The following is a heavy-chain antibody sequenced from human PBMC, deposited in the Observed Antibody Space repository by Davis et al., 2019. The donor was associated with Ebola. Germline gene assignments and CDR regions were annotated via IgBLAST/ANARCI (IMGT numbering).Heavy chain of an antibody. CDR1: GGSISSYY. CDR2: IYYSGST. V-gene: IGHV4-59*08. J-gene: IGHJ4*02. CDR3: ACTEYSSSSGDY. D-gene: IGHD6-6*01. Sequence: SETLSLTCTVSGGSISSYYWNWIRQPPGKGLEWIGYIYYSGSTNYNPSLKSRITISVDTSKNQLSLKLSSVTAADTAVYYCACTEYSSSSGDYWGQGTLVTVSS.